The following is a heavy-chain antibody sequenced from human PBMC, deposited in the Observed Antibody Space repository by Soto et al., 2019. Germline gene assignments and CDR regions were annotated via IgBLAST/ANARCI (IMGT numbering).Heavy chain of an antibody. V-gene: IGHV4-34*01. Sequence: ETLSLTCAVYVGSFSGYYWSWIRQPPGKGLEWIGEINHSGSTNYNPSLKSRVTISVDTSKNQFSLKLSSVTAADTAVYYCARARGYSYGYGMDVWGQGTTVTVSS. CDR1: VGSFSGYY. J-gene: IGHJ6*02. D-gene: IGHD5-18*01. CDR3: ARARGYSYGYGMDV. CDR2: INHSGST.